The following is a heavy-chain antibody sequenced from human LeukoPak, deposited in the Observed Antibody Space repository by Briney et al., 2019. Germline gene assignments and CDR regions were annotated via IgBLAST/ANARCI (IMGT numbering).Heavy chain of an antibody. V-gene: IGHV4-59*08. CDR3: ARHRGYSSGLFEY. J-gene: IGHJ4*02. Sequence: ADTLSLTCTVSGGSISSFYWNWIRQPPGKGLEWLGYIYYSGSSNYNPYLKSRITISVDTSENQFSLNLSSVTAADTAVYYCARHRGYSSGLFEYWGQGTLVTVSS. D-gene: IGHD6-19*01. CDR1: GGSISSFY. CDR2: IYYSGSS.